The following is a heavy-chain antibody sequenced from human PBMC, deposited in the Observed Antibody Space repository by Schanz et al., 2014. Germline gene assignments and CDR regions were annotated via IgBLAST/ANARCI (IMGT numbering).Heavy chain of an antibody. Sequence: VQLVDSGGDLVKPGGSLRLSCAASGFTFSTYSIHWVRQAPGKGLEWVSYIRSDNNYIYYADSVKGRFTISRDNAKNSLFLQMNSLTAEDTAVYYCVREDMVRGIRAFDIWGQGTMVTVSS. J-gene: IGHJ3*02. CDR3: VREDMVRGIRAFDI. CDR1: GFTFSTYS. D-gene: IGHD3-10*01. V-gene: IGHV3-21*01. CDR2: IRSDNNYI.